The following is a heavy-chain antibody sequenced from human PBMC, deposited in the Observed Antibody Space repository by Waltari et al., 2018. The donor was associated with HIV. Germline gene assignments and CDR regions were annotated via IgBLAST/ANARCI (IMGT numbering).Heavy chain of an antibody. D-gene: IGHD3-10*01. CDR2: VDPEDGET. CDR3: ATVMRGVGDTNFPRW. Sequence: EVQLVQSGAEVKKPGATVKISCKISGHPLSDYYIHWVQQAPGKGLEWLGLVDPEDGETLYAEKLQGRVTISADTSSDTAYMELSSLRSVDTATYYCATVMRGVGDTNFPRWWGQGTLVTVSS. V-gene: IGHV1-69-2*01. J-gene: IGHJ4*02. CDR1: GHPLSDYY.